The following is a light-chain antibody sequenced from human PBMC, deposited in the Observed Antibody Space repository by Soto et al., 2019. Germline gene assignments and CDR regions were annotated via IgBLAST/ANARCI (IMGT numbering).Light chain of an antibody. CDR3: CSYAGSYPL. J-gene: IGLJ1*01. CDR2: DVS. Sequence: QSVLTQPRSVSGSPGQPVTISCTGTSSDVGGYNYVSWYQQHPGKAPKLMIYDVSKRPSGVPDRFSGSKSGNTASLTISGLQAEDEADYYCCSYAGSYPLFGTGTKVTVL. V-gene: IGLV2-11*01. CDR1: SSDVGGYNY.